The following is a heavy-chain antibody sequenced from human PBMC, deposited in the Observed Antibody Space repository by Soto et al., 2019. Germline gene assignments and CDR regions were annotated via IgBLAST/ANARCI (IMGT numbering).Heavy chain of an antibody. Sequence: QVQLVQSGAEVKKPGSSVKVSCKASGGTFSSYTISWVRQAPGQGLEWMGRIIPILGIANYAQKVQGRVTITADKSTSTAYMELSSLRSEDTAVYYCARDGIGIIGYYYYMDVWGKGTTVTVSS. CDR3: ARDGIGIIGYYYYMDV. J-gene: IGHJ6*03. CDR1: GGTFSSYT. D-gene: IGHD2-15*01. V-gene: IGHV1-69*08. CDR2: IIPILGIA.